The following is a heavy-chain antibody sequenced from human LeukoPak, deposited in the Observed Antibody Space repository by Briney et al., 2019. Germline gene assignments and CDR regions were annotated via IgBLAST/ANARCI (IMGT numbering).Heavy chain of an antibody. CDR2: IWYDGNNK. CDR1: GFTFSNYG. Sequence: GGSLRLSCAASGFTFSNYGMHWVRQASGKGLEWVAVIWYDGNNKYYADSVKGRFTISRDNSKNTLYLQMNSLRAEDTAVYYCARDRWSSTSYNDYWGQGTLVTVSS. D-gene: IGHD2-2*01. J-gene: IGHJ4*02. V-gene: IGHV3-33*01. CDR3: ARDRWSSTSYNDY.